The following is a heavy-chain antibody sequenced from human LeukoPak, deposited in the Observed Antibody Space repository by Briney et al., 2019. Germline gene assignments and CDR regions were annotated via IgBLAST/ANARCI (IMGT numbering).Heavy chain of an antibody. CDR3: ARIAAAGTEDYGMDV. J-gene: IGHJ6*04. CDR1: GFTFSIYS. D-gene: IGHD6-13*01. V-gene: IGHV3-21*01. CDR2: ISSSSSYI. Sequence: GGSLRLSCAASGFTFSIYSMTWVRQAPGKGLEWVSSISSSSSYIYYAGSLKGRFTISRDNAENSLYLQMNSLRAEDTAVYYCARIAAAGTEDYGMDVWGTGTTVTVSS.